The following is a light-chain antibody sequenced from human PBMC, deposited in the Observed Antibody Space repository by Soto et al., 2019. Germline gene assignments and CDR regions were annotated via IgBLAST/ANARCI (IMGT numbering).Light chain of an antibody. Sequence: IQLTQSPSSLSASVGDRVTITCRASQGISSYLAWYQQKPGKAPKLLIYAASTLQSGVPSRFSGSGSGTDFILTISSLQPEDFATYYCQQLNSYPRTFGPGTKVDIK. CDR3: QQLNSYPRT. J-gene: IGKJ3*01. V-gene: IGKV1-9*01. CDR2: AAS. CDR1: QGISSY.